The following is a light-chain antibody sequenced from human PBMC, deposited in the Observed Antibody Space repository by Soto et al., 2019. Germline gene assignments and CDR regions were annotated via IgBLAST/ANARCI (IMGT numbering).Light chain of an antibody. CDR2: KAS. CDR3: LQHDTYPRT. V-gene: IGKV1-5*03. Sequence: DIQMTQSPSTLSGSVGDRVTITCRASQTISSWLAWYQQKPGKAPKLLIYKASTLKSGVPSRFSGSGSGTEFTLTISSLQSEDFATYYCLQHDTYPRTFGQGTKVDIK. CDR1: QTISSW. J-gene: IGKJ1*01.